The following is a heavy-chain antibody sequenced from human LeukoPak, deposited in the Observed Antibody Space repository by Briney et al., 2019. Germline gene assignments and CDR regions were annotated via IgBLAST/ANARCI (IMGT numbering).Heavy chain of an antibody. J-gene: IGHJ4*02. D-gene: IGHD2-8*01. Sequence: GGSLRLSCAASGFTFSDYAMSWVRQAPGEGLEWVSGINDGGGDTYYADSVKGRFTISRDNSKNTLYLQMNSLRAEDTAVYYCAKGKYVYYFDYWGQGTLVTVSS. V-gene: IGHV3-23*01. CDR2: INDGGGDT. CDR3: AKGKYVYYFDY. CDR1: GFTFSDYA.